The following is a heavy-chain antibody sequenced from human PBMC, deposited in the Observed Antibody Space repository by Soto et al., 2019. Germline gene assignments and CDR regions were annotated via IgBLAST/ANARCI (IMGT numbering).Heavy chain of an antibody. V-gene: IGHV1-3*01. Sequence: ASVKVSCKTSGGTFSNDIITWVRQAPGQRLEWMGWINAGNGNIQYSQKFQGRVTITRDTSARTAYRELSSLRSEDTAVYYCARAVAVAADFDYWGERTLVTVSS. J-gene: IGHJ4*02. D-gene: IGHD6-19*01. CDR2: INAGNGNI. CDR1: GGTFSNDI. CDR3: ARAVAVAADFDY.